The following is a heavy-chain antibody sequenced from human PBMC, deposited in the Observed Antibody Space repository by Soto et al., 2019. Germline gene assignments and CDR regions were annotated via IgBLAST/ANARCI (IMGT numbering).Heavy chain of an antibody. Sequence: ASVKVSCKASGYTFTGYHMHWVRQAPGQGLEWMGWINSNSGGTNYAQKFQGRVTMTGDTSISTAYMELSRLRSDDTAVYYCARPDDILTGSVDYWGQGTLVTVSS. CDR1: GYTFTGYH. CDR3: ARPDDILTGSVDY. D-gene: IGHD3-9*01. V-gene: IGHV1-2*02. CDR2: INSNSGGT. J-gene: IGHJ4*02.